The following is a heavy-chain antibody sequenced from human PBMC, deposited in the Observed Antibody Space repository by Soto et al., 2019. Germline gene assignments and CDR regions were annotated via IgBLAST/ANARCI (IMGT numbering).Heavy chain of an antibody. Sequence: PGGSLRLSCAASGFTFSSYAMHWVRQAPGKGLEWVAVISYDGSNKYYADSVKGRFTISRDNSKNTLYLQMNSLRAEDTAVYYCARAVVVVAATSIDYWGQGTLVTVSS. J-gene: IGHJ4*02. D-gene: IGHD2-15*01. CDR2: ISYDGSNK. CDR1: GFTFSSYA. V-gene: IGHV3-30-3*01. CDR3: ARAVVVVAATSIDY.